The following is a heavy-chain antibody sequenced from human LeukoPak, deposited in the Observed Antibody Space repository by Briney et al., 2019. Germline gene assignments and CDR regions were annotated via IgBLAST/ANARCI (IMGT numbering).Heavy chain of an antibody. CDR1: GFTFSSYV. Sequence: GGSLRLSCTASGFTFSSYVMSWVRQAPGKGLEWVSGISGGGGSTYYADSVKGRFTISRDNSKNTLYLQMNTLRAEDTALYYCAKGTNWRNYGMDVWGQGTTVTVSS. CDR3: AKGTNWRNYGMDV. J-gene: IGHJ6*02. CDR2: ISGGGGST. V-gene: IGHV3-23*01. D-gene: IGHD1-20*01.